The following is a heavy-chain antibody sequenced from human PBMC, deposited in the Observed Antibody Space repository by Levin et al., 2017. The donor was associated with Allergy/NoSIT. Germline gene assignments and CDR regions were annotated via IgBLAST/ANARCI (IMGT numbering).Heavy chain of an antibody. J-gene: IGHJ6*02. CDR1: AASVRSGSHF. V-gene: IGHV4-61*01. D-gene: IGHD3-16*01. Sequence: KSSETLSLTCTVSAASVRSGSHFWTWIRQPPGTGLEWIGYIYYSGNTNYNPSLKSRVTISVDMSKNEFSLKLRSVTAADTAVYYCARADDYYSYGLDVWGQGTTVTVSS. CDR3: ARADDYYSYGLDV. CDR2: IYYSGNT.